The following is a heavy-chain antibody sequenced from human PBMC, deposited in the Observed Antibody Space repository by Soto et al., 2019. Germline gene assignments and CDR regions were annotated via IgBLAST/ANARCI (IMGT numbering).Heavy chain of an antibody. CDR3: ARVKGIVFFRAEDGIRDL. J-gene: IGHJ2*01. CDR1: YK. D-gene: IGHD1-26*01. CDR2: INHSGST. Sequence: YKKNWKSQPPGKGLEWIGEINHSGSTNYNPSLKSRVTISVGTSKNQFSLKLSSVTAADTAVYYCARVKGIVFFRAEDGIRDL. V-gene: IGHV4-34*01.